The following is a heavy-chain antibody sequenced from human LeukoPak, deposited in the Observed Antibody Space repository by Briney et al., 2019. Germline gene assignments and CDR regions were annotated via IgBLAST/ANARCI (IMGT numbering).Heavy chain of an antibody. D-gene: IGHD3-22*01. CDR2: IYTSGST. V-gene: IGHV4-61*02. J-gene: IGHJ4*02. Sequence: PSETLSLTCTVSGGSISSGSYYWSWIRQPAGKGLEWIGRIYTSGSTNYNPSLKSRVTISVDTSKNQFSLKLSSVTAADTAVYYCAREILNYYDSSGYWGLFDYWGQGTLVTVSS. CDR3: AREILNYYDSSGYWGLFDY. CDR1: GGSISSGSYY.